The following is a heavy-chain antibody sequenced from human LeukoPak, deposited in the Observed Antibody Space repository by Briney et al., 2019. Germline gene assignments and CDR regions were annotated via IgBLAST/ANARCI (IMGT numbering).Heavy chain of an antibody. CDR2: IRPETGEP. CDR1: GYTLTELS. CDR3: STDSGRSYFYFDF. Sequence: ASVKVSCKVSGYTLTELSMHWVRQAPGKGLEWVGGIRPETGEPIFAQKFRGRVTITEDTFTDTGYLELRGLISEDTAVYYCSTDSGRSYFYFDFWGQGTLVTVSS. V-gene: IGHV1-24*01. J-gene: IGHJ4*02. D-gene: IGHD3-10*01.